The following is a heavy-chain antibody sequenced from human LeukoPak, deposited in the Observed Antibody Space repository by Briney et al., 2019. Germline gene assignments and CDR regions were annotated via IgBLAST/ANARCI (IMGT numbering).Heavy chain of an antibody. CDR1: GFTVSKAW. J-gene: IGHJ4*02. Sequence: PGGSLRLSCSASGFTVSKAWMSWVRQAPGRGLEWVGLIRSKPGGGTTEYATPVKGRFIISRDDSKNMLYLQMNSLKTEDTAMYYCTTDVDSGWFGSQGIDFWGRGTLVTVSS. D-gene: IGHD6-19*01. CDR3: TTDVDSGWFGSQGIDF. CDR2: IRSKPGGGTT. V-gene: IGHV3-15*01.